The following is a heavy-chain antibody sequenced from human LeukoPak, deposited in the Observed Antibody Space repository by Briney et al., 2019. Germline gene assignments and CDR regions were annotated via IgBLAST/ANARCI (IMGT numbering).Heavy chain of an antibody. J-gene: IGHJ4*02. D-gene: IGHD6-19*01. CDR1: GFTFSSYA. Sequence: PGGSLRLACAASGFTFSSYAMHWVRQAPGKGLEYVSAISSNGGSTYYANSVKGRFTISRDNSKNTLYLQMGSLRADDMAVYYCARERRDSSGWYYFDYWGQGTLVTVSS. CDR3: ARERRDSSGWYYFDY. V-gene: IGHV3-64*01. CDR2: ISSNGGST.